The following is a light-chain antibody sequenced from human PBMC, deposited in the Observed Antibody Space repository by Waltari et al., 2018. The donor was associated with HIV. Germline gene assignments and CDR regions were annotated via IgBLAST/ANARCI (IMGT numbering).Light chain of an antibody. CDR3: QQYNNWPSYT. CDR1: QSVSSN. J-gene: IGKJ2*01. CDR2: GAS. V-gene: IGKV3-15*01. Sequence: EIVMTQSPATLSVSPGERVTLSCRASQSVSSNLAWYQQKPGQAPRLLIYGASTRATGIPARFSGSGSGTEFTLTISSLQSEDFAVYHCQQYNNWPSYTFGQGTKLEIK.